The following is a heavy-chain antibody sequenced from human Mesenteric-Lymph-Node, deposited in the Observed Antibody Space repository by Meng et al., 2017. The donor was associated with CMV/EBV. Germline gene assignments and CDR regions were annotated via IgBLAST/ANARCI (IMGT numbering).Heavy chain of an antibody. CDR2: ISWNSGSI. Sequence: GGSLRLSCAASGFTFDDYAMHWVRQAPGKGLEWVSGISWNSGSIGYADSVKGRFTISRDNAKNSLYLQMNSLRAEDTALYYCAKSDGGNYDFWSGYYQQSFYGMDVWGQGTTVTVSS. CDR1: GFTFDDYA. D-gene: IGHD3-3*01. J-gene: IGHJ6*02. V-gene: IGHV3-9*01. CDR3: AKSDGGNYDFWSGYYQQSFYGMDV.